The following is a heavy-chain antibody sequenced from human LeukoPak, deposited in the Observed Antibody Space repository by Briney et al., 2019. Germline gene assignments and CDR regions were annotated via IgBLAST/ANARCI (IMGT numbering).Heavy chain of an antibody. CDR2: IHPDDSDT. V-gene: IGHV5-51*01. CDR1: EYTFPSYW. J-gene: IGHJ4*02. D-gene: IGHD3-22*01. CDR3: ARRDSSGRNCYYFDY. Sequence: GDSLKISCRGSEYTFPSYWIGWVRQMPGKGLEWMGIIHPDDSDTRYSPSFQGHVTISADKPIITAYLQWSSLNAPDADMYSCARRDSSGRNCYYFDYWGQGTMVTVSS.